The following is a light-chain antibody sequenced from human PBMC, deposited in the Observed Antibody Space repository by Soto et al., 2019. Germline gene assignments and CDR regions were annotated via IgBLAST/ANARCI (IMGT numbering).Light chain of an antibody. Sequence: EIVLTQSPGTLSLSPGERATLSCRASQSVRSSYLAWYQQKPGQAPRLLIYGASSRATGISDRFSGSGSGTDFTLTINRLEPEDFAVYYCHQYGSSPLTFGGGTKVDIK. CDR2: GAS. CDR3: HQYGSSPLT. J-gene: IGKJ4*01. V-gene: IGKV3-20*01. CDR1: QSVRSSY.